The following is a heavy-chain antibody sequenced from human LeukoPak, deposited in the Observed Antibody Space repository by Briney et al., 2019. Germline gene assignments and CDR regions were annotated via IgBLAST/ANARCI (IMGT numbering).Heavy chain of an antibody. Sequence: GGSLRLSCAASEFSFRSYGMNWVRQDPGKGLEWVALISYDGTNDYYVDSVRGRFTVSRDNSKNTLSLQMNSLRGEDTALYYCATDGYCSGGNCYAGHFHYWGQGTLVTVSS. J-gene: IGHJ4*02. V-gene: IGHV3-30*03. CDR2: ISYDGTND. CDR3: ATDGYCSGGNCYAGHFHY. D-gene: IGHD2-15*01. CDR1: EFSFRSYG.